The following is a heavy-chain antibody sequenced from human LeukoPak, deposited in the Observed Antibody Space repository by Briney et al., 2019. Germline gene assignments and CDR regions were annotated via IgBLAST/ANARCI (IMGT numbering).Heavy chain of an antibody. CDR2: ISSSSSYI. V-gene: IGHV3-21*01. J-gene: IGHJ5*02. Sequence: GGSLRLSCAASGFTFSPSGMNWVRQAPGKGLEWVSSISSSSSYIYYADSVKGRFTISRDNAKNSLYLQMNSLRAEDTAVYYCARSGVTIFGVVSHWFDPWGQGTLVTVSS. D-gene: IGHD3-3*01. CDR3: ARSGVTIFGVVSHWFDP. CDR1: GFTFSPSG.